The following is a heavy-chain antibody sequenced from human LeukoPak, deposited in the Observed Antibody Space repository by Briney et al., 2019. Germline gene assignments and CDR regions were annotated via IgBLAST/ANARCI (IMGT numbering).Heavy chain of an antibody. D-gene: IGHD1-26*01. CDR3: ARVNGSYYDGYYFDY. CDR1: GLTFDDYG. V-gene: IGHV3-20*04. Sequence: GGSLRLSCAASGLTFDDYGMSWVRQAPGKGLEWVSGINWNGGSTGYADSVKGRFTISRDNAKNSLYLQMNSLRAEDTALYYCARVNGSYYDGYYFDYWGQGTLVTVSS. CDR2: INWNGGST. J-gene: IGHJ4*02.